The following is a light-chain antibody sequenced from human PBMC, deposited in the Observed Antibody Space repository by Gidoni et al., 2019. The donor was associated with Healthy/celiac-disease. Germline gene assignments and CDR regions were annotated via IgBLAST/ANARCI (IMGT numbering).Light chain of an antibody. J-gene: IGKJ2*01. Sequence: LFTQSPATLSLSPGERATLSCRASQSVSSYLAWYQQKPGQAPRLLIYDASNRATGIPARFSGSGFGTDLTLTISSLEPEDFAVYYCQERGDTFGQGTKLEIK. V-gene: IGKV3-11*01. CDR1: QSVSSY. CDR3: QERGDT. CDR2: DAS.